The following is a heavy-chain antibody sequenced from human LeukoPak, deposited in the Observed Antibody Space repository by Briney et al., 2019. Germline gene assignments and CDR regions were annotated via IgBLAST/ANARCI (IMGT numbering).Heavy chain of an antibody. CDR3: AREVGATLDC. CDR2: ISSSTSYI. V-gene: IGHV3-21*01. D-gene: IGHD1-26*01. J-gene: IGHJ4*02. Sequence: PGGSLRLSCAASGFTFSSYSMNWVRQAPGKGLEWVSSISSSTSYICYADSVKGRFTISRDNAKNSLYLQMNSLRAEDTAVYYCAREVGATLDCWGQGTLVTVSS. CDR1: GFTFSSYS.